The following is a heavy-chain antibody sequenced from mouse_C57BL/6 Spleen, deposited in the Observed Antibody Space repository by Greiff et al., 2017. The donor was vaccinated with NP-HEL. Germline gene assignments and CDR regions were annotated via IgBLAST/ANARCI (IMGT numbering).Heavy chain of an antibody. Sequence: EVKLMESGGDLVKPGGSLKLSCAASGFTFSSYGMSWVRQTPDKRLEWVATISSGGSYTYYPDSVKGRFTISRDNAKNNLYLQMSSRKSEDTAMYYCARSMITTGYAMDYWGQGTSVTVSS. V-gene: IGHV5-6*01. J-gene: IGHJ4*01. D-gene: IGHD2-4*01. CDR2: ISSGGSYT. CDR3: ARSMITTGYAMDY. CDR1: GFTFSSYG.